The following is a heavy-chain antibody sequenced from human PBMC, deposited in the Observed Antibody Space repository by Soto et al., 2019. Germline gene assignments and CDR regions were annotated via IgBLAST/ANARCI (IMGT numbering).Heavy chain of an antibody. CDR1: GGTFSSYA. CDR2: IIPIFGTA. V-gene: IGHV1-69*13. D-gene: IGHD4-17*01. CDR3: AREGATVVTPHDAFDI. Sequence: SVKVSCKASGGTFSSYAISWVRQAPGQGLEWMGGIIPIFGTANYAQKFQGRVTITADESTSTAYMELSSLRSEDTAVYYCAREGATVVTPHDAFDIWGQGTMVTVSS. J-gene: IGHJ3*02.